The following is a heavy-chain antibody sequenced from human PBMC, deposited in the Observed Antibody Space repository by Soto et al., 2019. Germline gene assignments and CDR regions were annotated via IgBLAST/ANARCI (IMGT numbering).Heavy chain of an antibody. CDR1: GFTFSSYA. Sequence: EVQLLESGGGLVQPGGSLRLSCAASGFTFSSYAMSWVRQAPGKGLEWVSAISGSGGSTYYAESVKGRFTISRDNSKNTLYLQMNSLRAEDTAVYYCAKDGGFSGGTIDGYWGQGTLVTVSS. CDR2: ISGSGGST. D-gene: IGHD2-15*01. V-gene: IGHV3-23*01. J-gene: IGHJ4*02. CDR3: AKDGGFSGGTIDGY.